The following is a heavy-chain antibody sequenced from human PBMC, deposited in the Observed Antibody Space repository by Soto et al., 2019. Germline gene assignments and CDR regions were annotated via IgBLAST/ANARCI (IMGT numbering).Heavy chain of an antibody. CDR3: ARLFLPQVVAEPDGFYY. Sequence: QLQLQESGPGLVKPSEPLSLTCPVSGGAISSSSYYWGWIRQPPGKGLEWIGSIYYSGSNYYNPSLKSRVTISVDTSQNQYSLKLRSVTAADTAVYYCARLFLPQVVAEPDGFYYWGQSTLVTVSA. CDR2: IYYSGSN. J-gene: IGHJ4*02. V-gene: IGHV4-39*01. CDR1: GGAISSSSYY. D-gene: IGHD2-15*01.